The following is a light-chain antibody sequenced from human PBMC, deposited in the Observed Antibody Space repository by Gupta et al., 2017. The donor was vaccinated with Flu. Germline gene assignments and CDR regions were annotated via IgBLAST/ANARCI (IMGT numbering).Light chain of an antibody. CDR1: SGSIANNY. CDR3: QYYDRNNRLGV. CDR2: DDR. Sequence: NSVLTQPHSVSESPGQTVTISCTRSSGSIANNYVQWYQQRPGSYPTTVIYDDRQRPSGVPDRFSGSISSNSASRNITGLKTEEEADDYWQYYDRNNRLGVFGGGTKLTVL. V-gene: IGLV6-57*01. J-gene: IGLJ3*02.